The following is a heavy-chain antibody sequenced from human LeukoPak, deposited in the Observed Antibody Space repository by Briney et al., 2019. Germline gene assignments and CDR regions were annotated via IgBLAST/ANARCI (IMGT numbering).Heavy chain of an antibody. CDR1: GGSISSYY. V-gene: IGHV4-59*08. Sequence: SETLSLTCTVSGGSISSYYWSWIRQPPGKGLEWIGYISYSGSTNSNPSHKSRVTISVDTTKTQFSLKLSSVTAADTAVYYCARHYGDLYLPFDYWGQGTLVTVSS. D-gene: IGHD4-17*01. CDR3: ARHYGDLYLPFDY. CDR2: ISYSGST. J-gene: IGHJ4*02.